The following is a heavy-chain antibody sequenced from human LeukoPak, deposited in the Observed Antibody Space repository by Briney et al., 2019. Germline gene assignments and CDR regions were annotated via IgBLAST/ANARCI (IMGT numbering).Heavy chain of an antibody. Sequence: GAAVKVSCKSSTYNFVDYYMHWVKQAPGKGPEWMGRVDPQQGETIYADKFQGRVAIIADTSVDTAYMELSSLTSDDTAVYYCTTQFCSGGSCYQDAFHIWGQGTMVTVSS. CDR2: VDPQQGET. J-gene: IGHJ3*02. D-gene: IGHD2-15*01. CDR3: TTQFCSGGSCYQDAFHI. CDR1: TYNFVDYY. V-gene: IGHV1-69-2*01.